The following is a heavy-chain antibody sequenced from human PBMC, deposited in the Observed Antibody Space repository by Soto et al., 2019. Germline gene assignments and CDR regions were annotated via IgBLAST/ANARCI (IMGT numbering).Heavy chain of an antibody. J-gene: IGHJ5*02. Sequence: ASVKVSCKASGYTFTSYDINWVRQATGQGLEWMGWMNPNSGNTGYAQKFQGRVTMTRNTSISTAYMELSSLRSEDTAVYYCARAYSSSWWRHPGWFEPWGQGTLVTVSS. D-gene: IGHD6-13*01. V-gene: IGHV1-8*01. CDR3: ARAYSSSWWRHPGWFEP. CDR2: MNPNSGNT. CDR1: GYTFTSYD.